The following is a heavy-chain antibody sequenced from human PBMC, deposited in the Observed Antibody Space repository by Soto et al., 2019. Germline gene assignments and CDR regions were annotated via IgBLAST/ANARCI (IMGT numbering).Heavy chain of an antibody. V-gene: IGHV4-31*03. CDR3: ARGDIVVVPAGYYYYYGMDV. J-gene: IGHJ6*02. D-gene: IGHD2-2*01. CDR2: IYYSGST. Sequence: QVQLQESGPGLVKPSQTLSLTYTVSGGSISSGGYYWSWIRQHPGKVLEWIVYIYYSGSTYYNPSLKSRVTISVDTSKNQFSLKLSSVTAADTAVYYCARGDIVVVPAGYYYYYGMDVWVQGTTGTVSS. CDR1: GGSISSGGYY.